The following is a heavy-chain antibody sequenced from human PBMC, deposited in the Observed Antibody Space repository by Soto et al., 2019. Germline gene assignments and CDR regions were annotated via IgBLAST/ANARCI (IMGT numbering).Heavy chain of an antibody. J-gene: IGHJ5*02. V-gene: IGHV4-39*01. Sequence: SETLSLTCTVSGGSISSSSYYWGWIRQPPGKGLEWIGSIYYSGSTYYNPSLKSRVTISVDTSKNQFSLKLSSVTAADTAVYYCARKSRNYDILTGSFFWFDPWGQGNLVPVSS. D-gene: IGHD3-9*01. CDR3: ARKSRNYDILTGSFFWFDP. CDR2: IYYSGST. CDR1: GGSISSSSYY.